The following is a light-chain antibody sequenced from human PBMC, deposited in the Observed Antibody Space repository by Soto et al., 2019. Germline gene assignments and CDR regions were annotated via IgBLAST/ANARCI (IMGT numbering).Light chain of an antibody. CDR2: AAS. V-gene: IGKV1-39*01. CDR3: QQSYSTPRT. J-gene: IGKJ2*01. CDR1: QSISTY. Sequence: DIQMTQSPSSLSASVGDRVTITCRASQSISTYLNWYQQKPGKAPKLLIYAASTLQSGVPSTFSGSGSGTDFTLTISSLQPEDFAVYYCQQSYSTPRTFGQGTKLDIK.